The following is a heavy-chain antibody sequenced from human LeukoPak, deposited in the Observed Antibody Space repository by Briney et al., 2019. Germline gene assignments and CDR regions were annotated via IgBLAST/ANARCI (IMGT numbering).Heavy chain of an antibody. CDR2: IYSGGST. CDR1: GFTFSSNY. J-gene: IGHJ4*02. CDR3: AISSGWYLGNFDY. Sequence: GGSLRLSCAASGFTFSSNYMSWVRQAPGKGLEWVSVIYSGGSTYYADSVKGRFTISRDNSKNTLYLQMNSLRAVDTAVYYCAISSGWYLGNFDYWGQGTLVTVSS. V-gene: IGHV3-53*01. D-gene: IGHD6-19*01.